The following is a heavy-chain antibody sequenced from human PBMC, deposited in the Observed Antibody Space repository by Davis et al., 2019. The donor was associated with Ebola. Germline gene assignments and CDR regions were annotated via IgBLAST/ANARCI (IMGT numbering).Heavy chain of an antibody. CDR1: GDSISSSNYF. Sequence: SETLSLTCTVSGDSISSSNYFWSWIRQSPGKGLEWIGYIYHSGSAYYNPSLGSRVTISVDTSKNQFSLKLSSVTAADTAVYYCARQIVATTHFDYWGQGTLVTVSS. CDR3: ARQIVATTHFDY. D-gene: IGHD5-12*01. CDR2: IYHSGSA. J-gene: IGHJ4*02. V-gene: IGHV4-39*01.